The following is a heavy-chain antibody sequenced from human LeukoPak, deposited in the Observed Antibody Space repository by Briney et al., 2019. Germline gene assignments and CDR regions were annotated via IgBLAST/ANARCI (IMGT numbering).Heavy chain of an antibody. D-gene: IGHD6-19*01. CDR3: ASRENGSGRAY. CDR2: ISGSGGST. J-gene: IGHJ4*02. V-gene: IGHV3-23*01. CDR1: GFTFSSYA. Sequence: GGSLRLSCAASGFTFSSYAMSWVRQAPGKGLEWVSAISGSGGSTYYADSVKGRFTISRDNAKNSLYLQMNSLRAEDTAVYYCASRENGSGRAYWGQGTLVTVSS.